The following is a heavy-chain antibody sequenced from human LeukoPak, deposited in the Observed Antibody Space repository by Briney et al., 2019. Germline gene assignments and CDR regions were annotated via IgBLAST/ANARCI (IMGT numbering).Heavy chain of an antibody. J-gene: IGHJ4*02. CDR2: INYSGST. D-gene: IGHD1-26*01. CDR1: GGSISSSSYY. Sequence: SETLSLTCTVSGGSISSSSYYWGWIRQPPGKGLEWIGSINYSGSTYYNPSLKSRVTISVDTSKNQFSLKLSSVTAADTAVYYCAREFGGSYLGYWGQGTLVTVSS. V-gene: IGHV4-39*07. CDR3: AREFGGSYLGY.